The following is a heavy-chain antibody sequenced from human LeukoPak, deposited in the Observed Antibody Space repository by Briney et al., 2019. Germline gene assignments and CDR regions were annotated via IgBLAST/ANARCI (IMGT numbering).Heavy chain of an antibody. CDR1: GYTFTSYG. J-gene: IGHJ4*02. V-gene: IGHV1-18*01. Sequence: APVKVSCKASGYTFTSYGISWVRQAPGQGLEWMGWISAYNGNTNYAQKLQGRVTMTTDTSTSTAYMELRSLRSDDTAVYYCARDAMVRGVLRFDYWGQGTLVTVSS. CDR2: ISAYNGNT. D-gene: IGHD3-10*01. CDR3: ARDAMVRGVLRFDY.